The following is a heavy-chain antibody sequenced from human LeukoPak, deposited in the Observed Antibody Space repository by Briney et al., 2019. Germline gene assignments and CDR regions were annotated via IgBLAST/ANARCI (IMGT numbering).Heavy chain of an antibody. Sequence: SVKVSCKASGGTFSSYTISWVRQAPGQGLEWMGRIIPILGIANYAQKFQGRVTITADKSTGTAYMELSSLRSEDTAVYYCARGPCSSTSCYTPIDYWGQGTLVTVSS. CDR2: IIPILGIA. V-gene: IGHV1-69*02. CDR1: GGTFSSYT. CDR3: ARGPCSSTSCYTPIDY. J-gene: IGHJ4*02. D-gene: IGHD2-2*02.